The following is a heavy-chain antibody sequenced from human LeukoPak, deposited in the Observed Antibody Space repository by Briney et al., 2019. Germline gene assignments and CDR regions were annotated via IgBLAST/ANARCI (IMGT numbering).Heavy chain of an antibody. CDR2: IWYDGSNK. V-gene: IGHV3-33*01. CDR1: GFTFSSYG. Sequence: PGGSLRLSCAASGFTFSSYGMHWVRQAPGKGLEWVAVIWYDGSNKYYADSVKGRFTISRDNSKNTLYLQMNSLRAEDTAVYYCASGSGTAYYYYYGMDVWGQGTTVTVSS. D-gene: IGHD3-10*01. J-gene: IGHJ6*02. CDR3: ASGSGTAYYYYYGMDV.